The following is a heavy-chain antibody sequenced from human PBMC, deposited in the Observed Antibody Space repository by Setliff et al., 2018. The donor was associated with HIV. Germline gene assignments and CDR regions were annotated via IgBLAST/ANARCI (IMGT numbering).Heavy chain of an antibody. CDR1: GGSISSGRYY. J-gene: IGHJ3*02. CDR2: INHSGSS. D-gene: IGHD1-26*01. V-gene: IGHV4-39*07. Sequence: PSETLSLTCTVSGGSISSGRYYWSWIRQPPGKGLEWIGEINHSGSSNYNPFLKSRVTISVGTSKKQFSLKLNSVTAADSAIYYCAREGTYSGTYWVRRVASFDIWGQG. CDR3: AREGTYSGTYWVRRVASFDI.